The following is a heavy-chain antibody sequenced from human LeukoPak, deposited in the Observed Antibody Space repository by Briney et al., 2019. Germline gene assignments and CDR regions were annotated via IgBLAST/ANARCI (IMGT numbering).Heavy chain of an antibody. Sequence: PGRFLRLSCAASGFTFSSYGMHWVRQAPGKGLEWVAVISYDGSNKYYADSVKGRFTISRDNSKNTLYLQMNSLRAEDTAVYYCARGSGIYGGNSGDMDVWGKGTTVTVSS. CDR1: GFTFSSYG. J-gene: IGHJ6*03. V-gene: IGHV3-30*03. CDR2: ISYDGSNK. D-gene: IGHD4-23*01. CDR3: ARGSGIYGGNSGDMDV.